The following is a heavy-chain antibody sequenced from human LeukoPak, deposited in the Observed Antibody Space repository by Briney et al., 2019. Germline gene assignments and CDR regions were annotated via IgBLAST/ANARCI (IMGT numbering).Heavy chain of an antibody. Sequence: ASVKVSCKASGYTFTGYYMHWVRQAPGQGLEWMGWINPNSGGINYAQKFQGGVTMTRDTSISTAYMELSRLRSDDTAVYYCARDKGEPYFDYWGQGTLVTVSS. CDR3: ARDKGEPYFDY. V-gene: IGHV1-2*02. CDR2: INPNSGGI. CDR1: GYTFTGYY. D-gene: IGHD3-16*01. J-gene: IGHJ4*02.